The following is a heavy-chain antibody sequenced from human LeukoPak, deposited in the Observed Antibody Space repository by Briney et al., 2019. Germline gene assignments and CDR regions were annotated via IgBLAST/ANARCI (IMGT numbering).Heavy chain of an antibody. CDR3: ARVPLKTITNDLFAAAGINYYYGMDV. CDR2: INTNTGNP. V-gene: IGHV7-4-1*02. CDR1: GYTFTSYA. D-gene: IGHD6-13*01. J-gene: IGHJ6*02. Sequence: ASVKVSCKASGYTFTSYAMNWVRQAPGQGLEWMGWINTNTGNPTYAQGFTGRFVFSLDTSVSTAYLQVSSLKAEDTAVYYCARVPLKTITNDLFAAAGINYYYGMDVWGQGTTVTVSS.